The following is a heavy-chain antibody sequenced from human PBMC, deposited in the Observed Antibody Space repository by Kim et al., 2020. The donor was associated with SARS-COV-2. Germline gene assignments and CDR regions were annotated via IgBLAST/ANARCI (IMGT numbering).Heavy chain of an antibody. CDR3: TTLRPVGATPFDY. D-gene: IGHD1-26*01. J-gene: IGHJ4*02. Sequence: AAPVKGRFTIARDDSKNTLYLQMNSLKTEDTAVYYCTTLRPVGATPFDYWGQGTLVTVSS. V-gene: IGHV3-15*01.